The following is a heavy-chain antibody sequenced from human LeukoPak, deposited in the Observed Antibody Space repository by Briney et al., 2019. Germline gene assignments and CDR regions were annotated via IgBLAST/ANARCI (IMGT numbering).Heavy chain of an antibody. V-gene: IGHV3-7*01. D-gene: IGHD4-17*01. CDR2: IKQDGSEK. Sequence: GGSLRFSCVASGFTFSSYWMSWVRQAPGKGLEWVANIKQDGSEKYYVDSVKGRFTISRDNAKNSLYLQMNSLRAEDTAVYYCARHGEGFDYWGQGTLVTVSS. J-gene: IGHJ4*02. CDR1: GFTFSSYW. CDR3: ARHGEGFDY.